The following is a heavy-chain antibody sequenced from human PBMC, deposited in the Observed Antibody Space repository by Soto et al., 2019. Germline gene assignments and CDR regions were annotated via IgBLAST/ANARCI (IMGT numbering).Heavy chain of an antibody. V-gene: IGHV3-15*07. CDR2: IKSKTDGGTT. D-gene: IGHD3-22*01. J-gene: IGHJ6*02. Sequence: GGSLRLSCAASGFTFSNAWMNWVRQAPGKGLEWVGRIKSKTDGGTTDYAAPVKGRFTISRDDSKNTLYLQMNSLKTEDTAVYYCTTVSSNGGITMIVTYYYGMDVWGQGTTVTVSS. CDR1: GFTFSNAW. CDR3: TTVSSNGGITMIVTYYYGMDV.